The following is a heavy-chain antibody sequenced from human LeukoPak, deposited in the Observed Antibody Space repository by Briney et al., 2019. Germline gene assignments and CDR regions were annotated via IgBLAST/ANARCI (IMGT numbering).Heavy chain of an antibody. CDR2: IYYSGST. D-gene: IGHD6-13*01. CDR1: GGSIRSYY. V-gene: IGHV4-59*01. CDR3: ARHAGSSWDNAFDI. J-gene: IGHJ3*02. Sequence: SETLSLTCTVSGGSIRSYYWNWIRQPPGKGLQWIGYIYYSGSTNYNPSLKSRVTISVDTSKNQFSLKLSSVTAADTAVYYCARHAGSSWDNAFDIWGQGTMVTVSS.